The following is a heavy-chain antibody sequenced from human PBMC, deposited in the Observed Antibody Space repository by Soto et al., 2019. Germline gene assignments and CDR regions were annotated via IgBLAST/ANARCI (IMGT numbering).Heavy chain of an antibody. Sequence: ASVKVSCKASGGTFSSYAISWVRQATGQGLEWMGGIIPIFGRANYAQKFQGRVTITAAESKSKAYMELSSLRSEATAVYYCARALLGYCSGGSCHWDWFDPWGQGTLVTVSS. CDR3: ARALLGYCSGGSCHWDWFDP. V-gene: IGHV1-69*13. D-gene: IGHD2-15*01. CDR2: IIPIFGRA. CDR1: GGTFSSYA. J-gene: IGHJ5*02.